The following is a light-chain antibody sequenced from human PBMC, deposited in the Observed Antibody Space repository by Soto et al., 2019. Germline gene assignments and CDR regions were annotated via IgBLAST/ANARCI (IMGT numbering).Light chain of an antibody. Sequence: DIVMTQTPLSLSVTPGQPASISCKSSQSLLHSNGKTYLFWHLQKQGQPPQVLIYEVSNRLSGVPDRFSGRGSGTDFTLKISRVEAEDVGIYYGMHSVQLPPTFGQGTRLEMK. CDR2: EVS. CDR1: QSLLHSNGKTY. V-gene: IGKV2D-29*01. CDR3: MHSVQLPPT. J-gene: IGKJ5*01.